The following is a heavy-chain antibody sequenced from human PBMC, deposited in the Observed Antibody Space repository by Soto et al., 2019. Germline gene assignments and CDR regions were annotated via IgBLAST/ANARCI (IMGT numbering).Heavy chain of an antibody. D-gene: IGHD6-13*01. CDR3: ARAVAAAEDYYYYGMDV. Sequence: EVQLVESGGGLVQPGGSLRLSCAASGFTFSSYWMHWVRQAPGKGLVRVSRINSDGSSTSYADSVKGRFTISRDNAKNTLYLQMNSLRAEDTAVYYCARAVAAAEDYYYYGMDVWGQGTTVTVSS. V-gene: IGHV3-74*01. CDR1: GFTFSSYW. CDR2: INSDGSST. J-gene: IGHJ6*02.